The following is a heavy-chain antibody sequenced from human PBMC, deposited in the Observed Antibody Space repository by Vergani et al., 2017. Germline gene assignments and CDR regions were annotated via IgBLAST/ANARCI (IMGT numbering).Heavy chain of an antibody. CDR2: ISSSSSYI. CDR1: GFTFSSYS. J-gene: IGHJ6*02. D-gene: IGHD3-10*01. CDR3: ARDPYYYGSGSYYFPHYYYGMDV. Sequence: EVQLVESGGGLVKPGGSLRLSCAASGFTFSSYSMNWVRQAPGKGLEWVSSISSSSSYIYYADSVKGRFTISRDNAKNSLYLQMNSLRAEDTAVYYCARDPYYYGSGSYYFPHYYYGMDVWGQGTTVTVSS. V-gene: IGHV3-21*01.